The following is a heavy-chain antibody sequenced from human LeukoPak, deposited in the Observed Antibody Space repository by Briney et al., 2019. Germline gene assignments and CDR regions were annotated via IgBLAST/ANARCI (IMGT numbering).Heavy chain of an antibody. CDR3: AKRYGDSTGWFFDF. D-gene: IGHD6-13*01. V-gene: IGHV3-23*01. J-gene: IGHJ4*02. Sequence: PGGSLRLSCEGSRYSFDSYAMTWVRQAPGKGLEWVSSINGGGDITYYAESVKGRFTVSRDNSKNTLFLQMNSLRAEDTAVLYCAKRYGDSTGWFFDFWGQGSLVTVSS. CDR1: RYSFDSYA. CDR2: INGGGDIT.